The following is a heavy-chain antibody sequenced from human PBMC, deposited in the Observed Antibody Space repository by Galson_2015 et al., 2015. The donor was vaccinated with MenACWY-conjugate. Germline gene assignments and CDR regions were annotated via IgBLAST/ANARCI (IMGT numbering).Heavy chain of an antibody. CDR1: GFPLSGYW. D-gene: IGHD1-26*01. J-gene: IGHJ4*02. Sequence: SLRLSCAASGFPLSGYWMAWVRQAPGKGLEWVANIKQDGSEEYYVDSVEGRFTISRDNAKNSLYLEMNSLRAEDTAVYFCARGLGTGSFSELDSWGQGILVTVSS. CDR2: IKQDGSEE. CDR3: ARGLGTGSFSELDS. V-gene: IGHV3-7*01.